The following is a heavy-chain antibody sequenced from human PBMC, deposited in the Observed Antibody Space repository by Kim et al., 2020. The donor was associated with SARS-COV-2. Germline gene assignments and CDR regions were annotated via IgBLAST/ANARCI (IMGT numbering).Heavy chain of an antibody. D-gene: IGHD6-6*01. CDR3: ARQYGSSLDY. CDR2: T. V-gene: IGHV4-39*01. Sequence: TYYNPSLRSRVTISVDTSKNQFSLKLTSVTAADTALYFCARQYGSSLDYWGQGTLVTVSS. J-gene: IGHJ4*02.